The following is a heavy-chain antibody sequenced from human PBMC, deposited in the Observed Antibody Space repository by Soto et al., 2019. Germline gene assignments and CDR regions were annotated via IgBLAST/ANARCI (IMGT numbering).Heavy chain of an antibody. CDR2: IWYDGSNK. J-gene: IGHJ6*02. CDR3: ARDGQQLTPYALDV. Sequence: QVRLVESGGGVIQPGRSLRLSCAASGFTLRLHAMHWVRQAPGKGLEWVAQIWYDGSNKYYTDSVKGRFTVSRDDFKNTVFLQMDSLRAEDTAVYYCARDGQQLTPYALDVWGQGTTVIVSS. V-gene: IGHV3-33*08. CDR1: GFTLRLHA. D-gene: IGHD6-13*01.